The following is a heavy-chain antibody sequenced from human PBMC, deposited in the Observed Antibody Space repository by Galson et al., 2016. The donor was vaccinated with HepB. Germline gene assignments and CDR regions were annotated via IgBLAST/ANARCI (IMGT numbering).Heavy chain of an antibody. J-gene: IGHJ4*02. CDR1: GFSLSAGGEG. D-gene: IGHD6-19*01. Sequence: PALVKPTQTLTLTCTFSGFSLSAGGEGVGWIRQPPGKALEWLALIYWDDDKRYSPPLKSRLTIAEDTSRKQVVLTMTNMDPVDTATYFCAHKRRFSSGWMFDYWGQGTLVTVSS. CDR2: IYWDDDK. V-gene: IGHV2-5*02. CDR3: AHKRRFSSGWMFDY.